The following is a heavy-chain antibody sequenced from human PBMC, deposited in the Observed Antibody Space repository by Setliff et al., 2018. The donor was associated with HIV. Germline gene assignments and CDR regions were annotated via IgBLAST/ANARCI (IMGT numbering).Heavy chain of an antibody. CDR1: GYFFLNSW. D-gene: IGHD3-9*01. V-gene: IGHV5-51*01. J-gene: IGHJ6*04. Sequence: GESLKISCKASGYFFLNSWISWVRQVPGKGLEWVAIIYPGDSEVRYSPSFEGHVIVSADKSITTAYLQWSSLRASDTATYYCTKHPLRPGISGYFYFIDVWGAGTTVTVSS. CDR2: IYPGDSEV. CDR3: TKHPLRPGISGYFYFIDV.